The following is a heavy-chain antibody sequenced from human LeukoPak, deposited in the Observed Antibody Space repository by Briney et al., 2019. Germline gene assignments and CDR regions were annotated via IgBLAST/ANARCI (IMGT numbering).Heavy chain of an antibody. Sequence: SETLSLTCTVSGGSISSYYWSWIRQPPGKGLEWIGYIYYSGSTNYNPSLKSRVTISVDTSKNQFSLKLRSVTAADTAVYYCASQRGYSYGYKYNWFDPWGQGTLVTVSS. CDR2: IYYSGST. V-gene: IGHV4-59*08. J-gene: IGHJ5*02. CDR1: GGSISSYY. D-gene: IGHD5-18*01. CDR3: ASQRGYSYGYKYNWFDP.